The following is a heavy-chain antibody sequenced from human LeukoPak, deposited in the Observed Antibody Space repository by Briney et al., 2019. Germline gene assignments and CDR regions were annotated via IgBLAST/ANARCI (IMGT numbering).Heavy chain of an antibody. CDR1: GGSISSYY. CDR2: IYYSGSI. J-gene: IGHJ4*02. Sequence: SETLSLTCTVSGGSISSYYWSWIRQPPGKGLEWIGYIYYSGSINYNPSLKSRVTISVDTSKNQFSLKLSSVTAADTAVYYCARGGYNWNHNFDYWGQGTLVTVSS. D-gene: IGHD1-20*01. V-gene: IGHV4-59*01. CDR3: ARGGYNWNHNFDY.